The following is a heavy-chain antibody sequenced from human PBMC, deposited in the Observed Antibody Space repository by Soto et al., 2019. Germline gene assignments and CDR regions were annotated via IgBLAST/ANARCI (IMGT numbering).Heavy chain of an antibody. D-gene: IGHD6-13*01. V-gene: IGHV4-34*01. Sequence: PSETLSLTCAVYGLSFSGYYWSWIRQPPGKGLEWIGEINHSGSTNYNPSLKSRVTISVDTSKNQFSLKLSSVTAADTAVYYCARAASSSWLYYYYYMDVWGKGTTVTVSS. CDR2: INHSGST. CDR1: GLSFSGYY. J-gene: IGHJ6*03. CDR3: ARAASSSWLYYYYYMDV.